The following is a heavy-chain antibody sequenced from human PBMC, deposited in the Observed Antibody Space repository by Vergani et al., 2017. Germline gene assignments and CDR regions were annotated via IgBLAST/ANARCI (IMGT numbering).Heavy chain of an antibody. V-gene: IGHV3-48*01. CDR3: ARVDQWLRSSFDY. J-gene: IGHJ4*02. D-gene: IGHD5-12*01. CDR1: GFTFSSYS. Sequence: EVQLVESGGGLVQPGGSLRLSCAASGFTFSSYSMHWVRQAPGKGLEWVSYISSSSSTIYYADSVKGRFTISRDNAKNSLYLQMNSLRAEDTAVYYCARVDQWLRSSFDYWGQGTLVTVSS. CDR2: ISSSSSTI.